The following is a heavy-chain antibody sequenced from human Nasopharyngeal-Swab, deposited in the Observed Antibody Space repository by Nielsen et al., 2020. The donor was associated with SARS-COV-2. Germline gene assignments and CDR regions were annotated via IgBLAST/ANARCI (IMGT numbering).Heavy chain of an antibody. D-gene: IGHD3-22*01. V-gene: IGHV3-66*01. CDR2: IYGGGST. CDR3: AKGDDTSGYYYLYGFNM. Sequence: VGQAAGKGVEWVSVIYGGGSTNYADSVKGRFTISRDNSKNTVYLQMNSLGAEDTAVYYCAKGDDTSGYYYLYGFNMWGQGTMVTVSS. J-gene: IGHJ3*02.